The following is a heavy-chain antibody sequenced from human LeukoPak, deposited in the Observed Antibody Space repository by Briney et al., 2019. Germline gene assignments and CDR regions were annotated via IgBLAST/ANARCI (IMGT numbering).Heavy chain of an antibody. CDR1: GFTFSSCG. CDR3: ATETIGRHYDY. D-gene: IGHD1-14*01. V-gene: IGHV3-21*01. Sequence: SGGSLRLSCAASGFTFSSCGFNWVRQAPGKGLEWVSSIGPTGTDRYYADSVRGRFTISRDNAKNSMYLQMDSLRDEDTAVYYCATETIGRHYDYWGQGTLLTVSS. J-gene: IGHJ4*02. CDR2: IGPTGTDR.